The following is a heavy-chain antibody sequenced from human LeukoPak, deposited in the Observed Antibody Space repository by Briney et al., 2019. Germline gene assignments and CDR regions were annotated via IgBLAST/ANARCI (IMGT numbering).Heavy chain of an antibody. J-gene: IGHJ4*02. CDR1: GFTFSSYA. Sequence: GGSLRLSCAASGFTFSSYAMHWVRQAPGKGLEWVAVISYDGSNKYYADSVKGRFTISRDNSKNTLYLQMNSLRAEDTAVYYCARDWAATYGYYFDYWGQGTLVTVSS. V-gene: IGHV3-30*04. CDR2: ISYDGSNK. D-gene: IGHD6-25*01. CDR3: ARDWAATYGYYFDY.